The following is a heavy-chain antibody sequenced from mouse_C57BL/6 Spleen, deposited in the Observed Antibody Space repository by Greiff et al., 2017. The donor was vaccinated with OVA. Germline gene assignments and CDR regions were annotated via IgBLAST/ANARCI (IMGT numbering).Heavy chain of an antibody. V-gene: IGHV1-82*01. J-gene: IGHJ4*01. D-gene: IGHD1-1*01. CDR1: GYAFSSSW. CDR2: IYPGDGDT. CDR3: ARPTVVATGAMDY. Sequence: VQLQQSGPELVKPGASVKISCKASGYAFSSSWMNWVKQRPGKGLEWIGRIYPGDGDTNYNGKFKGKATLTADKSSSTAYMQRSSLTSEDSAVYFCARPTVVATGAMDYWGQGTSVTVSS.